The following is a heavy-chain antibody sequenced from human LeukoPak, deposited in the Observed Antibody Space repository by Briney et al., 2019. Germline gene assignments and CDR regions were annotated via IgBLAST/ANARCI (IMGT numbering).Heavy chain of an antibody. J-gene: IGHJ6*02. V-gene: IGHV3-7*01. CDR1: GFTFISYW. CDR3: ARDGSAAIDYYYYGMDV. D-gene: IGHD2-2*01. Sequence: GGSLRLSCAASGFTFISYWMSWVRQAPGKGREWVANIKQDGSEKYYVDSVKGRFTISRDNAKNSLYLQMNSLRAEDTAVYYCARDGSAAIDYYYYGMDVWGQGTTVTVSS. CDR2: IKQDGSEK.